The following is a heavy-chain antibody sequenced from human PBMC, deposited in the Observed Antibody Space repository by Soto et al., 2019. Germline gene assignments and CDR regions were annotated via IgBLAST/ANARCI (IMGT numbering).Heavy chain of an antibody. J-gene: IGHJ4*02. CDR2: ISGSGGST. Sequence: GGSLRLSCAASGFTFSSYAMSWVRQAPGKGLEWVSAISGSGGSTYYADPVKGRFTISRDNSKNTLYLQMNSLRAKDTAVYYCAKDCYGDPRDYFDYWGQGTLVTVSS. CDR1: GFTFSSYA. D-gene: IGHD4-17*01. V-gene: IGHV3-23*01. CDR3: AKDCYGDPRDYFDY.